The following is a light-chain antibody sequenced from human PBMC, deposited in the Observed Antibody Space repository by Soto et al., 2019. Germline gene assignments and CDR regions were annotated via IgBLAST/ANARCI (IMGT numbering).Light chain of an antibody. CDR3: ATWDDRLNGPV. V-gene: IGLV1-44*01. J-gene: IGLJ2*01. Sequence: QSVLTQPPSASGTPGQRVTISCSGSGSNIGSNTVNWYQQRPGTAPKLLIYSDNQRPSGVPDRFSGSKSGTSASLAISGLQSEDEADYYCATWDDRLNGPVFGGGTKVTVL. CDR1: GSNIGSNT. CDR2: SDN.